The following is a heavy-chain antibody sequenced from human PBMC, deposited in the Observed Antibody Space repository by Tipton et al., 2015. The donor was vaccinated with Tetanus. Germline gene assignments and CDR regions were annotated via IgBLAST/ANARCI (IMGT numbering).Heavy chain of an antibody. CDR3: ARAHCTDGVCNFDF. D-gene: IGHD2-8*01. Sequence: QLVQSGGEVKKPGESLKISCKGSGYIFTNYWIGWVRQKPGKGLEWMGIIYPGDSDTRYSPSFQGQVTISVDKTINTGYLQWSSLKASDTSGFYCARAHCTDGVCNFDFWGQGALVTVAS. V-gene: IGHV5-51*01. CDR1: GYIFTNYW. CDR2: IYPGDSDT. J-gene: IGHJ4*02.